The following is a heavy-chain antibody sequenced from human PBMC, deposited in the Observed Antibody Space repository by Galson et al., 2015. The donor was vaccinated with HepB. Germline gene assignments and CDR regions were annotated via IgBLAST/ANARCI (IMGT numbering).Heavy chain of an antibody. J-gene: IGHJ4*02. CDR1: GGSFSSGGSS. D-gene: IGHD2-2*01. CDR2: IYYGGST. CDR3: ARAPSSTWATYYFDS. V-gene: IGHV4-30-2*01. Sequence: LSLTCTVSGGSFSSGGSSLNWIRQAPGKGLEWIGYIYYGGSTLYNPSLKSRVTISVDRSKNQFSLKLTSVTAADTAVYYCARAPSSTWATYYFDSWGQGTLVTVSS.